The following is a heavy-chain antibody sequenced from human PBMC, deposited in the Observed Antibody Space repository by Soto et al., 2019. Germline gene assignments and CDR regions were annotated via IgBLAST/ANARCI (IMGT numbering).Heavy chain of an antibody. CDR1: GDSVTRGDYY. V-gene: IGHV4-61*08. J-gene: IGHJ5*01. D-gene: IGHD5-18*01. Sequence: SETLSLTYTVSGDSVTRGDYYWSWIRQPPGKGLEWIGYIYYSGNTNHSPSLKRRVAISLDTSNNQFSLKLSSVTAADTAVYFCARIPVDTYMSYWFDPWGQGTLVTVSS. CDR3: ARIPVDTYMSYWFDP. CDR2: IYYSGNT.